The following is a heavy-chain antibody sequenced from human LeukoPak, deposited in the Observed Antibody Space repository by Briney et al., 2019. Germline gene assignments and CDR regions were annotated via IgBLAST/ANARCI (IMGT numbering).Heavy chain of an antibody. CDR1: GGTFSSYA. CDR3: ARDGGDWFVT. V-gene: IGHV1-69*13. D-gene: IGHD3-10*01. J-gene: IGHJ5*02. CDR2: IIPIFGTA. Sequence: SVKVSCKASGGTFSSYAISWVRQAPGQGLEWMGGIIPIFGTANYAQKFQGRVTITADESTSTAYMELSSLSSADTAVYYCARDGGDWFVTWGQGTLVTVSS.